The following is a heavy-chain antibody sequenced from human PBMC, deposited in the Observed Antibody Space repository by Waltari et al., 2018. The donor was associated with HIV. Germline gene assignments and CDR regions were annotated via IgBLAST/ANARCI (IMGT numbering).Heavy chain of an antibody. CDR3: ARGPMYRWFDP. D-gene: IGHD3-10*02. CDR1: GFKIDDYA. J-gene: IGHJ5*02. V-gene: IGHV3-9*01. CDR2: ISWKSGNI. Sequence: EVQLVESGGDLVQPGGSLSLSCEAHGFKIDDYAMHWVRQAPGKGLEWVSGISWKSGNIAYADSVKGRFTISRDNAKNSLYLQMSSLRAEDTAFYYCARGPMYRWFDPWGQGTLVTVSS.